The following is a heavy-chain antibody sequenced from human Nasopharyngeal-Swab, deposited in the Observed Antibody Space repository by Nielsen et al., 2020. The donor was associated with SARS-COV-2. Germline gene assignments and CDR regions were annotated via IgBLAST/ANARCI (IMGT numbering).Heavy chain of an antibody. V-gene: IGHV3-7*03. CDR3: ARAPKRGSSGYQVVY. CDR1: GFTFSSYW. Sequence: GESLKISCAASGFTFSSYWMSWVRQAPGKGLEWVANIKQDGSEKYYVDSVKGRFTISRDNAKNSLYLQMNSLRAEDTAVYYCARAPKRGSSGYQVVYWGQGTLVTVSP. CDR2: IKQDGSEK. J-gene: IGHJ4*02. D-gene: IGHD3-22*01.